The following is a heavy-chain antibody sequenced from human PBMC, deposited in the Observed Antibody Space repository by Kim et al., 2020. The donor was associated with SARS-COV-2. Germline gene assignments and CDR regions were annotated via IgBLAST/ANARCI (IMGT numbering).Heavy chain of an antibody. V-gene: IGHV5-10-1*01. CDR2: SYT. J-gene: IGHJ5*02. Sequence: SYTNYIPAFPGPVTISADKSISTAYLQWSSLKASDTAMYYCARHGVWFDPWGQGTLVTVSS. D-gene: IGHD3-16*01. CDR3: ARHGVWFDP.